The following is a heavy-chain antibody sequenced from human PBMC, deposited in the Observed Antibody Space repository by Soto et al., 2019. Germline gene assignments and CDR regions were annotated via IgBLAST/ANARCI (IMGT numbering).Heavy chain of an antibody. D-gene: IGHD1-1*01. V-gene: IGHV2-5*01. Sequence: SGPTLVNPTQPLTLTCTLSGISLSTSGVGLGWIRQTPGKALEWLALVYWNEDKHYSRSLKSRLTITKDTSKNKGVLTMNNKEPVDTASYFCARGVATLPVFAFDFWGQGTVVTVSS. CDR3: ARGVATLPVFAFDF. J-gene: IGHJ3*01. CDR1: GISLSTSGVG. CDR2: VYWNEDK.